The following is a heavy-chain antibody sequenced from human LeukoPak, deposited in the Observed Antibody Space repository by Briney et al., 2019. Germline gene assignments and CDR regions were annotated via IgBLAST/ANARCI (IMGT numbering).Heavy chain of an antibody. V-gene: IGHV3-30*04. Sequence: GRSLRLSCAASGFTFSSYAMHWVRQAPGKGLEWVAVISYDRSNKYYADSVKGRFTISRDNSKNTLYLQMNSLRAEDTAVYYCARDRWDIVANFDYWGQGTLVTVSS. CDR3: ARDRWDIVANFDY. D-gene: IGHD5-12*01. CDR1: GFTFSSYA. CDR2: ISYDRSNK. J-gene: IGHJ4*02.